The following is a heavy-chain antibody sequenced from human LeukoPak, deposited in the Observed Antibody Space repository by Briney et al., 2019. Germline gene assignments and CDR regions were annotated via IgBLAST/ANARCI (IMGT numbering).Heavy chain of an antibody. CDR1: GGSISSSSYY. CDR2: IYYSGST. D-gene: IGHD2-2*01. J-gene: IGHJ5*02. V-gene: IGHV4-39*07. CDR3: ARAVVVVVPADYNWFDP. Sequence: SETLSLTCTVSGGSISSSSYYWGWIRHPPGKGLEWIGSIYYSGSTYYNPSLKSRVTISVDTSKNQFSLKLSSVTAADTAVYYCARAVVVVVPADYNWFDPWGQGTLVTVSS.